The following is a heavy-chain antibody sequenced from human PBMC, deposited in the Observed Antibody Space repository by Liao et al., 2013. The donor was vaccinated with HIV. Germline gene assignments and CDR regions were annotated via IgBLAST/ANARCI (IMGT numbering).Heavy chain of an antibody. CDR2: IYYSGST. D-gene: IGHD6-6*01. V-gene: IGHV4-59*02. Sequence: QVQLQESGPGLVKPSETLSLTCTVSGGSVTSYYWSWIRQPPGKGLDWIGSIYYSGSTNYSPSLKSRVAISVDTSKNQFSLKLSSVTAADTAVYYCAREASSYFDYWGQGTLVTVSS. CDR3: AREASSYFDY. J-gene: IGHJ4*02. CDR1: GGSVTSYY.